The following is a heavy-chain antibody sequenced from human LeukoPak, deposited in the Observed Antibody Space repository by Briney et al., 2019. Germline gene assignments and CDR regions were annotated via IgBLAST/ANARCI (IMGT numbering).Heavy chain of an antibody. CDR3: ARVPGYSGYGLPFDF. V-gene: IGHV1-2*02. D-gene: IGHD5-12*01. J-gene: IGHJ4*02. Sequence: ASVKVSCKTSGYTFTGYYMHWVRQAPGQGLEWMGWINPNTGGTNYVQKFQGRVTMTRDTSISTAYMELSRLISDDTGVYYCARVPGYSGYGLPFDFWGQGTLVTVSS. CDR2: INPNTGGT. CDR1: GYTFTGYY.